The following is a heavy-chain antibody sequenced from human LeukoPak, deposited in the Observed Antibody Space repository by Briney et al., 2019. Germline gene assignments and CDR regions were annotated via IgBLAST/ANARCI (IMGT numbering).Heavy chain of an antibody. J-gene: IGHJ4*02. V-gene: IGHV5-10-1*01. CDR1: GYSFSSYW. CDR3: ARPSVQQLVVGFDY. Sequence: GESLKISCKGSGYSFSSYWVNWVRQMPGKGLEWMGRIDPSDSYTNYNPSFQGHVTISADKSISTAYLQWSSLKASDTAIYYCARPSVQQLVVGFDYWGQGTLVTVSS. CDR2: IDPSDSYT. D-gene: IGHD2-8*02.